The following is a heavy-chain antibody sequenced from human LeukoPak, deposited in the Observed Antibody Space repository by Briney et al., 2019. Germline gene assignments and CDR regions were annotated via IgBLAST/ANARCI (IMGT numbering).Heavy chain of an antibody. Sequence: PSETLSLTCTVSGGSISSYYWSWIRQPPGKGLEWIGYIYYSGSTNYNPSLKSRVTISVDTSKNQFSLKLSSVTAADTAVYYCALVTIFGVVKFWGQGTLVAVSS. D-gene: IGHD3-3*02. J-gene: IGHJ4*02. CDR3: ALVTIFGVVKF. CDR2: IYYSGST. V-gene: IGHV4-59*01. CDR1: GGSISSYY.